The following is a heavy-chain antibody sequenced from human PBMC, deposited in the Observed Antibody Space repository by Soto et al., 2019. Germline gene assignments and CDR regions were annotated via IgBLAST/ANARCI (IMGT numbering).Heavy chain of an antibody. D-gene: IGHD4-17*01. CDR3: TTLYGDFDAFDI. CDR1: GFTFSGSA. V-gene: IGHV3-73*01. Sequence: EVQLVESGGGLVQPGGSLKLSCAASGFTFSGSAVHWVRQASGKGLEWVGRIRSKVNSYATAYAASVKGRFTISRDDSKNTAYLQMNSLKTEDTAVYYCTTLYGDFDAFDIWGQGTMVTVSS. CDR2: IRSKVNSYAT. J-gene: IGHJ3*02.